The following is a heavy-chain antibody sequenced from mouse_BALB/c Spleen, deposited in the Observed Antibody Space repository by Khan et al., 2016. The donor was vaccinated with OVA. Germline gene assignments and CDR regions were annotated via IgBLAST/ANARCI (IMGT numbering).Heavy chain of an antibody. Sequence: QIQLVQSGPELKKPGETVKISCKASGHTFTKFGMNWVKQAPGKGLKWMGWLNTYTGEPTYADDFHGRFAFSLETSASTAYLQFHNLKKEDTATYFGASPPDVSYVVDNWGQGTSVTVAP. CDR3: ASPPDVSYVVDN. V-gene: IGHV9-3-1*01. CDR1: GHTFTKFG. CDR2: LNTYTGEP. J-gene: IGHJ4*01.